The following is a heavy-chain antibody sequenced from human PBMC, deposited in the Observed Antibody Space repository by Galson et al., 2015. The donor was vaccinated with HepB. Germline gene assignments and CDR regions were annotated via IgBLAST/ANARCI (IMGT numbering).Heavy chain of an antibody. J-gene: IGHJ3*02. CDR2: IKQDGSEK. V-gene: IGHV3-7*03. CDR3: ARDGWELLYGLRVVAFDI. CDR1: GFTFSSYW. Sequence: SLRLSCAASGFTFSSYWMSWVRQAPGKGLEWVANIKQDGSEKYYVDSVKGRFTISRDNAKNSLYLQMNSLRAEDTAVYYCARDGWELLYGLRVVAFDIWGQGTMVTVSS. D-gene: IGHD1-26*01.